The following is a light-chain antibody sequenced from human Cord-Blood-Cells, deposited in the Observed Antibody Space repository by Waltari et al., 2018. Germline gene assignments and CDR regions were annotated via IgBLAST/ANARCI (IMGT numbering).Light chain of an antibody. CDR1: SSDVGGYNY. CDR2: EVS. J-gene: IGLJ1*01. Sequence: QSALTQPDSVSGSPGQSITISCTGTSSDVGGYNYVSCYQQHPGKDPKLMISEVSNRPSGVSNRFAGSKSGNTASLTISGLQAEDEADYYCSSYTSSSTPLYVFGTGTKVTVL. CDR3: SSYTSSSTPLYV. V-gene: IGLV2-14*01.